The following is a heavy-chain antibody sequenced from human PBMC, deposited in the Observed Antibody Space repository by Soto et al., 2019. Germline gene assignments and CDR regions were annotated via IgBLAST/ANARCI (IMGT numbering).Heavy chain of an antibody. Sequence: QITLKEAGPTLVKPTQTLTLTCSFSGFSLITSGVGVGWIRQPPGKALEWLALIYWDDDKGYSTSLKSRLTITKDTSKNQVVLTMTNTDPADTATYSCAHTMAPRIFDYWGQGTLVTVSS. J-gene: IGHJ4*02. CDR3: AHTMAPRIFDY. CDR2: IYWDDDK. V-gene: IGHV2-5*02. CDR1: GFSLITSGVG.